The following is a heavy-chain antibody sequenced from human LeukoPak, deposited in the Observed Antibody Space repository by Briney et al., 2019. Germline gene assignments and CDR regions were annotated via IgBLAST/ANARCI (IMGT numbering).Heavy chain of an antibody. Sequence: GGSLRLSCAASGFTFSSYAMSWVRQAPGKGLEWVSAISGSGGSTYYADSVKGRFTISRDNSKNTLYLQMNSLRAEDTAVYYCAKDRRPAYYGSGSFDYWGQGTLVTVSS. CDR2: ISGSGGST. CDR3: AKDRRPAYYGSGSFDY. V-gene: IGHV3-23*01. D-gene: IGHD3-10*01. J-gene: IGHJ4*02. CDR1: GFTFSSYA.